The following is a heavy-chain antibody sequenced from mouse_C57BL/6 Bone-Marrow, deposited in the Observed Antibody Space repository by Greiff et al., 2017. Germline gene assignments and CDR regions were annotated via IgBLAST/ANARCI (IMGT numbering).Heavy chain of an antibody. Sequence: VQLQQSGAELVRPGASVKLSCTASGFNIKDDYMHWVKQRPEQGLEWIGWIDPENGDTEYASKFQGKATITADTSSNTAYLQLSSLTSEDTAVYYCTSSSYGSSSYYFDYWGQGTTLTVSS. J-gene: IGHJ2*01. CDR2: IDPENGDT. V-gene: IGHV14-4*01. D-gene: IGHD1-1*01. CDR1: GFNIKDDY. CDR3: TSSSYGSSSYYFDY.